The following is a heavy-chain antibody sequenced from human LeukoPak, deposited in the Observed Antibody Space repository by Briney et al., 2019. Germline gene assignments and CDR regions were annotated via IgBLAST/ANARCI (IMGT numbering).Heavy chain of an antibody. CDR3: ARDRVGSGWPRPYYFEV. CDR2: INPNTGAT. Sequence: GASVKVSCKASGYTLTGYYLHWVRQAPGQGLEWMGWINPNTGATHSAQKFPGRITMTRDSSISTAYMDLSRLRSDDTAVYYCARDRVGSGWPRPYYFEVWGQGTLVTVSS. J-gene: IGHJ4*02. V-gene: IGHV1-2*02. D-gene: IGHD6-19*01. CDR1: GYTLTGYY.